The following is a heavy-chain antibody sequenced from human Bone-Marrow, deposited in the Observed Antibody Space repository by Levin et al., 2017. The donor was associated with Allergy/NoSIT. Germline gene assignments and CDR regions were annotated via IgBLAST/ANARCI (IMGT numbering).Heavy chain of an antibody. CDR3: ARAYCGGDCYSAGLSYYHAMDV. V-gene: IGHV5-51*01. J-gene: IGHJ6*02. CDR1: GYSFTKSW. Sequence: GGSLRLSCKGSGYSFTKSWIGWVRQMPGKGLEWMGIIYPHDSDTAYSPSFQGQVTISADKSTSTAYLQWRSLKTSDTALYFCARAYCGGDCYSAGLSYYHAMDVWGQGTTVTVSS. D-gene: IGHD2-21*02. CDR2: IYPHDSDT.